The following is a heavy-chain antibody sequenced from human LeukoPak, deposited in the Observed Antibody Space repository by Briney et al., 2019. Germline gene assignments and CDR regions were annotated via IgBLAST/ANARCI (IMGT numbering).Heavy chain of an antibody. J-gene: IGHJ4*02. CDR2: IWYDGSNK. Sequence: PGGSLRLSCAASGFTFSSYGMHWVRQAPGKGLEWVAVIWYDGSNKYYADSVKGRFTISRDNSKNTLYLQMNSLRAEDTAVYYCAKAKYYYGSGSYPFDYWGQGTLVTVSS. CDR3: AKAKYYYGSGSYPFDY. V-gene: IGHV3-33*06. CDR1: GFTFSSYG. D-gene: IGHD3-10*01.